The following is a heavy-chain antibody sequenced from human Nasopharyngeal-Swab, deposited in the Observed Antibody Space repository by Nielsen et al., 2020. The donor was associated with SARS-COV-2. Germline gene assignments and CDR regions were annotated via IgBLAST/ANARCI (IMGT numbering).Heavy chain of an antibody. CDR1: GASVSSGTYY. CDR3: ARDRGDLRKYYFDY. CDR2: IYYSGNT. D-gene: IGHD3-10*01. Sequence: SETLSLTCTVSGASVSSGTYYWSWLRQPPGKGLEWIGYIYYSGNTHYNPSLESRVTMSVDTSNNQFSLILSSVTAADTAVYYCARDRGDLRKYYFDYWGRGTLVTVSS. J-gene: IGHJ4*02. V-gene: IGHV4-61*01.